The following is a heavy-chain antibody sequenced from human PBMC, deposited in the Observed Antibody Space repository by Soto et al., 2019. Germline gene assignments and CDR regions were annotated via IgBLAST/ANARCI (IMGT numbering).Heavy chain of an antibody. V-gene: IGHV1-18*01. D-gene: IGHD4-17*01. CDR1: GYTFTSYG. J-gene: IGHJ6*02. CDR2: ISAYNGNT. CDR3: ATNYGGNSFDYYYGMDV. Sequence: ASVKVSCKASGYTFTSYGISWVRQAPGQGLEWMGWISAYNGNTNYAQKLQGRVTMTTDTSTSTAYMELRSLRSDDTAVYYCATNYGGNSFDYYYGMDVWGQGTTVTVSS.